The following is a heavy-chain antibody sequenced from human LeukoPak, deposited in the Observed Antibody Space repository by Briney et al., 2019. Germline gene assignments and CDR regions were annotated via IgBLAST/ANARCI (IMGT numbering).Heavy chain of an antibody. CDR2: IIPICGIA. V-gene: IGHV1-69*04. J-gene: IGHJ3*02. D-gene: IGHD2-2*01. CDR1: GGTFSSYA. Sequence: SVKVSCKASGGTFSSYAISWVRQAPGQGLEWMGRIIPICGIANYAQKFQGRVTITADKSTSTAYMELSSLRSEDTAVYYCASPTPYCSSTSCYVGRAFDIWGQGTMVTVSS. CDR3: ASPTPYCSSTSCYVGRAFDI.